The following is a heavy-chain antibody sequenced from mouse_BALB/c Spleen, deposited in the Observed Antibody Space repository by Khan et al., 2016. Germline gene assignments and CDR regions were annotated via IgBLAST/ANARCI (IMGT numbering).Heavy chain of an antibody. CDR1: GYSITSGYY. CDR3: ARDPFYYYGSSYCSFAG. Sequence: EVQLQESGPGLVKPSQSLSLTCSVTGYSITSGYYWNWIRQFPGNQLEWMGYISYDGSNYYKPSLKNRITITRDTSKNQFFLQMNSVTTEATAKYYCARDPFYYYGSSYCSFAGWCAETTVTVSS. D-gene: IGHD1-1*01. J-gene: IGHJ1*01. CDR2: ISYDGSN. V-gene: IGHV3-6*02.